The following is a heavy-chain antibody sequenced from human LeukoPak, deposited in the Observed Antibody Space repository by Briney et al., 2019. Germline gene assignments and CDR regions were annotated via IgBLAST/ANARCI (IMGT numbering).Heavy chain of an antibody. J-gene: IGHJ5*02. V-gene: IGHV3-48*04. Sequence: GGSLRLSCAASGFTFSSYSMNWVRQAPGKGLEWVSYISSSSSTIYYADSVKGRFTISRDNAKNSLYLQMNSLRAEDTAVYYCARAGTYYDILTGYHPNWFDPWGQGTLVTVSS. CDR3: ARAGTYYDILTGYHPNWFDP. CDR1: GFTFSSYS. CDR2: ISSSSSTI. D-gene: IGHD3-9*01.